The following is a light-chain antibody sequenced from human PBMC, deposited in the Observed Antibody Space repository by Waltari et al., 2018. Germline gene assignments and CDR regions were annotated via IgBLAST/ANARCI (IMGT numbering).Light chain of an antibody. V-gene: IGLV8-61*01. CDR2: GTN. CDR3: VLYMGSGLWV. J-gene: IGLJ3*02. CDR1: SGSVSSSYF. Sequence: QTVVTQEPSFSVSPGGTVTLTCGLSSGSVSSSYFPSWYQQTPGQAPRTRLYGTNTRSSGVPERCSGSILGNKAALTITGAQADDESDYYCVLYMGSGLWVFGGGTKLTVL.